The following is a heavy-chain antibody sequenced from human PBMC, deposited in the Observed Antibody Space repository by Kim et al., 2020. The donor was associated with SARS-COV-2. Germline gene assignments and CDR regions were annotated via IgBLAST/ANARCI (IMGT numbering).Heavy chain of an antibody. Sequence: SETLSHTCSVSGGSIRSGGKFWTWIRQHPAKGLEWIGYISYSGNSHYSPSLRSRVSISLQTSENQFSLELTSVTAADTAVYYCARGQPLDYWGQGILVTV. CDR2: ISYSGNS. CDR3: ARGQPLDY. CDR1: GGSIRSGGKF. D-gene: IGHD2-2*01. J-gene: IGHJ4*02. V-gene: IGHV4-31*03.